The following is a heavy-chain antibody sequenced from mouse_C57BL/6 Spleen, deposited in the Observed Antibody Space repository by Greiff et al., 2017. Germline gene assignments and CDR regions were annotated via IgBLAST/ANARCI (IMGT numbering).Heavy chain of an antibody. CDR3: ARGSSGYDAMDY. D-gene: IGHD3-2*02. V-gene: IGHV1-69*01. Sequence: QVQLQQPGAELVMPGASVKLSCKASGYTFTSYWMHWVKQRPGQGLEWIGEIDPSDSYTNYNQKFKGKYTLTVDKSSSTAYMQLSSLTSEDSAVYYCARGSSGYDAMDYWGQGTSVTVSS. CDR1: GYTFTSYW. CDR2: IDPSDSYT. J-gene: IGHJ4*01.